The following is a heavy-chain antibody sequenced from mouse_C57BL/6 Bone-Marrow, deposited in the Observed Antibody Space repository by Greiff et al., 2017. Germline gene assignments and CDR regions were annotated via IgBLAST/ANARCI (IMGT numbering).Heavy chain of an antibody. J-gene: IGHJ2*01. Sequence: VQLQQSGAELARPGASVKLSCKASGYTFTSYGISWVKQRTGQGLEWIGEIYPRSGNTYYNEKFKGKATLTADKSSSTAYMELRSLTSEDSAVYFCARALITTVVAGDYWGQGTTLTGSS. V-gene: IGHV1-81*01. CDR3: ARALITTVVAGDY. D-gene: IGHD1-1*01. CDR1: GYTFTSYG. CDR2: IYPRSGNT.